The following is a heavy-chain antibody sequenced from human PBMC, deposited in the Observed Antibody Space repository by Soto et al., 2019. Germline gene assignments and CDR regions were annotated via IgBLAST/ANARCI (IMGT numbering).Heavy chain of an antibody. CDR2: MNPNSGNT. CDR3: ARPFTDYGDYRLDY. V-gene: IGHV1-8*01. D-gene: IGHD4-17*01. J-gene: IGHJ4*02. Sequence: ASVKVSCKASGYTFTSYDINWVRQATGQGLEWMGWMNPNSGNTGYAQKFQGRVTMTRNTSISTAYMELSSLRSEDTAVYYCARPFTDYGDYRLDYWGQGTLVTVSS. CDR1: GYTFTSYD.